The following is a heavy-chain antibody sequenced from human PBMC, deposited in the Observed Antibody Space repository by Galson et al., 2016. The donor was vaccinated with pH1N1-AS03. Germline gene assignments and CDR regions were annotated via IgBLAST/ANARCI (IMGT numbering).Heavy chain of an antibody. CDR2: ISGNGVST. D-gene: IGHD4/OR15-4a*01. J-gene: IGHJ4*02. CDR1: GFTFSSYA. V-gene: IGHV3-64*01. CDR3: ARGTVSYANYWFPPPDY. Sequence: SLRLSCAAAGFTFSSYAMFWVRQAPGKGLEYVSAISGNGVSTYYANSVKGKFTISRDNSKNTLYIQMGSLRPEDMAVYYCARGTVSYANYWFPPPDYWGQGTLVTVSS.